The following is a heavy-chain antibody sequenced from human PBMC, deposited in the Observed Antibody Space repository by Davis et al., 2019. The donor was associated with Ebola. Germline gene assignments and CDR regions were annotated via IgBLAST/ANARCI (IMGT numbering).Heavy chain of an antibody. D-gene: IGHD1-26*01. J-gene: IGHJ4*02. CDR3: ARAAAWVGATHY. V-gene: IGHV4-59*01. CDR2: IYYSGST. CDR1: GPSLRSAY. Sequence: MPSQTLSLTCTLSGPSLRSAYSPWILHSPGKGLEWIGYIYYSGSTNYNPSLKTRVTISVDTSKNQFSLKLSSVTAADTAVYYCARAAAWVGATHYWRQGTLVTVSS.